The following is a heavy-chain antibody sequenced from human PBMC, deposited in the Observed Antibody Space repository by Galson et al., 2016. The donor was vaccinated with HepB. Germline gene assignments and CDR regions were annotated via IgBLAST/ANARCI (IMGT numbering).Heavy chain of an antibody. J-gene: IGHJ1*01. Sequence: SLRLSCAASGFSVSRNYMTWVRQAPGKGLEWVSSIYSDGRTYYADSVKGRFTISRDNSKNTLCLQMSSLRVEDTAVYYCARGGGATSLRNMFTRGLAAHFQHWGQGTLVTVSS. D-gene: IGHD1-26*01. CDR1: GFSVSRNY. V-gene: IGHV3-53*01. CDR2: IYSDGRT. CDR3: ARGGGATSLRNMFTRGLAAHFQH.